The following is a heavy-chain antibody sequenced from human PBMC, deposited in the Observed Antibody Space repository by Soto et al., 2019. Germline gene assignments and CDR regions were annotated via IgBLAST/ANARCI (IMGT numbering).Heavy chain of an antibody. V-gene: IGHV3-48*01. CDR3: TRDPHGLDF. CDR1: GFTFSTYS. J-gene: IGHJ4*02. Sequence: EVQLVESGGGLVQPGGSLRLSCVASGFTFSTYSMNWVRQAPGKGLEWVSYITSRSSTIHYADSVKGRFTISRDNAKNSLYLQMNSLRAEDTAVYYCTRDPHGLDFWGQGILVTVSS. CDR2: ITSRSSTI.